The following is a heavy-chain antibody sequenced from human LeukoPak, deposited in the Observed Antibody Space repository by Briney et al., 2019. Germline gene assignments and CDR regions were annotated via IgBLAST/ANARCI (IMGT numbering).Heavy chain of an antibody. CDR3: ASGGDYYDSSGYYVY. CDR2: IYYSGST. V-gene: IGHV4-39*01. J-gene: IGHJ4*02. CDR1: GGSFSSYY. Sequence: SETLSLTCAVYGGSFSSYYWGWIRQPPGKGLEWIGSIYYSGSTYYNPSLKSRVTISADTSKNQFSLKLSSVTAVDTAVYYCASGGDYYDSSGYYVYWGQGTLVTVSS. D-gene: IGHD3-22*01.